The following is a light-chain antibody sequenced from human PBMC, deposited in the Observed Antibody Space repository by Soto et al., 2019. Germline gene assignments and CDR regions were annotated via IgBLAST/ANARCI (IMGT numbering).Light chain of an antibody. V-gene: IGLV7-46*01. CDR2: DTD. Sequence: QAVVTQAPSLTVSPGGTVTLTCGSSTGAVTSSHYPYWLQQKPGQAPRTLIYDTDNKHSWTPARFSGSLLGDKAALTLSGAQPEDEADYYCLRSYHGARYVLFGGGTKLTVL. J-gene: IGLJ2*01. CDR1: TGAVTSSHY. CDR3: LRSYHGARYVL.